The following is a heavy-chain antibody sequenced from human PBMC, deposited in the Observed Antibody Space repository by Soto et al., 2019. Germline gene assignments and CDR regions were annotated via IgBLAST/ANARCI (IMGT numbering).Heavy chain of an antibody. Sequence: PSETLSRTGTVSGGSVSSGGSYWSWIRQPPGKGLEWIGDISYTGTTNYNPSLKSRVTISVDTSKNHFSLKLISVTAADTAVYYCARLHVMRTPNYYYYSGMDVWGKGLTVIVSS. CDR1: GGSVSSGGSY. CDR3: ARLHVMRTPNYYYYSGMDV. CDR2: ISYTGTT. J-gene: IGHJ6*04. D-gene: IGHD1-7*01. V-gene: IGHV4-61*08.